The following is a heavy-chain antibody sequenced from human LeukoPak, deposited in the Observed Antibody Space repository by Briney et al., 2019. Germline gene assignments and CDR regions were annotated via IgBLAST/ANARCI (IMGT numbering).Heavy chain of an antibody. V-gene: IGHV3-7*03. J-gene: IGHJ6*03. CDR2: INEDGSAK. D-gene: IGHD3-16*01. Sequence: GGSLRLSCAASGFTFSGYWMTWLRQAPGKGLEWVANINEDGSAKYYLGSVKGRFTISRDNAKNSLYLQMNSLRAEDMALYYCAKGGGGRLIYYYYMDVWGKGTTVTVSS. CDR1: GFTFSGYW. CDR3: AKGGGGRLIYYYYMDV.